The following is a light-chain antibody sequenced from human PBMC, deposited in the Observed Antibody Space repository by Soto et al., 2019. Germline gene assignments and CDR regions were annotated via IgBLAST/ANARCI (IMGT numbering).Light chain of an antibody. CDR1: RAINNY. J-gene: IGKJ2*01. CDR3: EQSYSTPPN. V-gene: IGKV1-39*01. CDR2: SPS. Sequence: IPMTQSPSSLSASVGDRVTLTCRTSRAINNYVNWYQHHPGRVPKLLIPSPSILQAGVPSRFSAGGSGTHFALTISNLPPEGVATYYCEQSYSTPPNFGQGTKLEI.